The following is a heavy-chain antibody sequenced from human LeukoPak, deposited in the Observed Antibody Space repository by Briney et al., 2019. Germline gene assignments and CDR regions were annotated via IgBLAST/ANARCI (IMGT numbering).Heavy chain of an antibody. Sequence: GGSLRLSCAASGFTFSSYSMNWVRQAPGKGLEWVSSISSSSSYIYYADSVKGRFTIPRDNAKNSLYLQMNSLRAEDMAVYYCARVSSGYYFDYWGQGTLVTVSS. J-gene: IGHJ4*02. CDR2: ISSSSSYI. D-gene: IGHD3-22*01. V-gene: IGHV3-21*01. CDR3: ARVSSGYYFDY. CDR1: GFTFSSYS.